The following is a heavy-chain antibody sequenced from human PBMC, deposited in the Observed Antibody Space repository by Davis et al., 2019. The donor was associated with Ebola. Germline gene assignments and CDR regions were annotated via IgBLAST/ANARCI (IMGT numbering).Heavy chain of an antibody. Sequence: PGGSLRLSCAASGFTFSSYWMAWVRQAPGKGLEWVSAISGSGGSTYYADSVKGRFTIARDDSKNTLYLQMNSLGAEDTAGYYCAIFGVVSHDAFDIWGQGTMVTVSS. CDR2: ISGSGGST. CDR3: AIFGVVSHDAFDI. J-gene: IGHJ3*02. D-gene: IGHD3-3*02. V-gene: IGHV3-23*01. CDR1: GFTFSSYW.